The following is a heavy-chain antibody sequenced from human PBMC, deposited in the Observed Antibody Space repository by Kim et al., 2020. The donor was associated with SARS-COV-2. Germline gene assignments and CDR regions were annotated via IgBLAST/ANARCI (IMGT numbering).Heavy chain of an antibody. Sequence: GGSLRLSCAASGFTFSSYSMNWVRQAPGKGLEWVSSISSSSSYIYYADSVKGRFTISRDNAKNSLYLQMNSLRAEDTAVYYCAREWRGLRYSTALDYWGQGTLVTVSS. D-gene: IGHD4-17*01. CDR3: AREWRGLRYSTALDY. V-gene: IGHV3-21*01. CDR2: ISSSSSYI. J-gene: IGHJ4*02. CDR1: GFTFSSYS.